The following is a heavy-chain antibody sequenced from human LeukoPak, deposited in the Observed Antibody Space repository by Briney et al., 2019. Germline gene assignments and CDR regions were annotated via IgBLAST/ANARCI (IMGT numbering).Heavy chain of an antibody. CDR2: IVGDAGRT. V-gene: IGHV3-23*01. CDR1: GFTVSSNY. D-gene: IGHD1-26*01. Sequence: AGGSLRLSCAASGFTVSSNYMNWVRQAPGKGLEWVSGIVGDAGRTYYADSVKGRFTISRDNSKNTLYQQMNSLRAEDTAIYYCAKDRAWGAFAYWGQGTLVTVSS. CDR3: AKDRAWGAFAY. J-gene: IGHJ4*02.